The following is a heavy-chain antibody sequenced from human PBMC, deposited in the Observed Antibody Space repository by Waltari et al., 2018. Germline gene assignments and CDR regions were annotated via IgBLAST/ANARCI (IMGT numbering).Heavy chain of an antibody. J-gene: IGHJ6*03. CDR1: GFTFSRSW. CDR3: ARCPDEYNYYYMEV. V-gene: IGHV3-33*08. CDR2: IWFDGSKI. Sequence: VQLVESGGDLVQPGGSLRLSCAASGFTFSRSWMTWVRQAPGKGLEWVAIIWFDGSKIYYADSVKGRFTISRDNSRNTVYLQMNSLRPEDSGVYYCARCPDEYNYYYMEVWGRGTTVSVSS.